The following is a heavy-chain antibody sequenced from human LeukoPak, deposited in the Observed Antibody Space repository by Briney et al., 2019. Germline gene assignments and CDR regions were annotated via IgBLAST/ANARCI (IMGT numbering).Heavy chain of an antibody. V-gene: IGHV4-59*01. CDR1: GGSISPYY. CDR2: IYYTGST. J-gene: IGHJ6*02. Sequence: SETLSLTCTVSGGSISPYYWTWIRQPPGKGLEWIGYIYYTGSTNYNPSLKSRVTISLDTSKNQFSLKLASMTAADTAVYYCARGGYSIMDVWGQGTTVTVSS. CDR3: ARGGYSIMDV. D-gene: IGHD2-15*01.